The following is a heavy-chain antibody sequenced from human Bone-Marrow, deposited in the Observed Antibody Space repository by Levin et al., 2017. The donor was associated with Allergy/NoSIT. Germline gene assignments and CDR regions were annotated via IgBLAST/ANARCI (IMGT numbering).Heavy chain of an antibody. Sequence: SETLSLTCTASGGSIRDSDYYWGWLRRPPGKGLEWIGTIYYSGNTYYNPSLKNRVTISVDTSKNQFFLRVRSVSAAETGVYYRGRLKAGSSWYVAHYSYYMDVWGKGSTVTVSS. CDR1: GGSIRDSDYY. V-gene: IGHV4-39*01. CDR2: IYYSGNT. D-gene: IGHD6-13*01. J-gene: IGHJ6*03. CDR3: GRLKAGSSWYVAHYSYYMDV.